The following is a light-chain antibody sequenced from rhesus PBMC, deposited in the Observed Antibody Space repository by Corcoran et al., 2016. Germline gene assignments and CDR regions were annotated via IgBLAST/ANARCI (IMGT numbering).Light chain of an antibody. J-gene: IGKJ2*01. CDR1: QSISSW. Sequence: DIQMTQSPSSLSASVGDTVTITCRASQSISSWVAWYQQKPGNAPNLLSYKASTLQSGVPSRFSGRGVGKDFTPPIGGLQSEDFATYYCQPFNSSPYSFGQGTKVEIK. V-gene: IGKV1-22*01. CDR2: KAS. CDR3: QPFNSSPYS.